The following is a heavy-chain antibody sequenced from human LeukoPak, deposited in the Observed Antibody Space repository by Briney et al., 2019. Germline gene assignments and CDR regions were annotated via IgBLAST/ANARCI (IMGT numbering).Heavy chain of an antibody. CDR2: ISTSGTTI. D-gene: IGHD5-12*01. J-gene: IGHJ5*02. Sequence: GGSLGLSCAASGFTFSDYYMSWIRQAPGKGLEWVSYISTSGTTIYYADSVKGRFTISRDNAKNSLYLQMNSLRAEDTAVYYCARVRYSGYDYIWFDPWGQGTLVTVSS. CDR3: ARVRYSGYDYIWFDP. V-gene: IGHV3-11*04. CDR1: GFTFSDYY.